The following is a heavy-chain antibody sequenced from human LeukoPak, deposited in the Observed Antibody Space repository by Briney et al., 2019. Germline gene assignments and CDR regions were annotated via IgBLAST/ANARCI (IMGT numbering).Heavy chain of an antibody. CDR3: KGYYDSSNYFPLFDY. J-gene: IGHJ4*02. V-gene: IGHV3-9*01. Sequence: GGSLRLSCAASGFTFDDYAMHWVRQAPGKGLEWVSGISWNSGSIGYADSVKGRFTISRDNAKNSLYLQMNSLRAEDTAVYYCKGYYDSSNYFPLFDYWGQGTLVTVSS. CDR1: GFTFDDYA. D-gene: IGHD3-22*01. CDR2: ISWNSGSI.